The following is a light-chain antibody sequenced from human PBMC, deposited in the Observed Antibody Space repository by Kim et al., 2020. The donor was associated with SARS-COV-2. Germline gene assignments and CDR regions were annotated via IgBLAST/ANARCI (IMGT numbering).Light chain of an antibody. CDR2: QYS. Sequence: SYELTQPPSVSVSPGQTASITCSGDKLGDEYASWYQQKPGQSPVMVIYQYSKRPSGIPERFSGSHSGNTATLTISGTQAMDEADYYCQAWDSTTAVVFGGGTQLTVL. CDR3: QAWDSTTAVV. V-gene: IGLV3-1*01. J-gene: IGLJ2*01. CDR1: KLGDEY.